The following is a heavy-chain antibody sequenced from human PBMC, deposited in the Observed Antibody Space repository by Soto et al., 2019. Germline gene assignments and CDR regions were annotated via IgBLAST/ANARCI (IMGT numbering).Heavy chain of an antibody. J-gene: IGHJ5*02. V-gene: IGHV2-26*04. D-gene: IGHD6-13*01. Sequence: QVTVKESGPVLVKPTETLTLTCTDSGFSLSNAGLGVSWIRQPPGKALEWLAHIFSNDEKSYSTSLKSRLTISKDTSKSQVVLTMTNMDPVDTATYYCASTYSTSWYWFDPWGQGTLVTVSS. CDR3: ASTYSTSWYWFDP. CDR2: IFSNDEK. CDR1: GFSLSNAGLG.